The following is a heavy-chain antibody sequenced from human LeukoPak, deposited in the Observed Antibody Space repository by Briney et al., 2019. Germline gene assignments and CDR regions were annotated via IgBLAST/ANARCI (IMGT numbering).Heavy chain of an antibody. V-gene: IGHV4-59*01. Sequence: SETLSLTCTVSGGSISSYYWSWIPQPPGKGLECIGYIYYSGSTNYNPSLKSRVTISVDTSKNQFSLKLSSVTAADTAVYYCARAGADYVWGSYRQWYFDYWGQGTLVTVSS. J-gene: IGHJ4*02. D-gene: IGHD3-16*02. CDR1: GGSISSYY. CDR2: IYYSGST. CDR3: ARAGADYVWGSYRQWYFDY.